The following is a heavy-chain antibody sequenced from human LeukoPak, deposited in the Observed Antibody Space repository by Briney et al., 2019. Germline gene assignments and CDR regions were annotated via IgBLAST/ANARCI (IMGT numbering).Heavy chain of an antibody. CDR2: VNHSGST. Sequence: SETLSLTCAVYGGSFSGYYWSWIRQPPGKGLEWIGEVNHSGSTNYNPSLKSRVTISVDTSKNQFSLKLSSVTAADTAVYYCARSTYDQTWDYWGQGTLVTVSS. CDR3: ARSTYDQTWDY. D-gene: IGHD2-2*01. J-gene: IGHJ4*02. CDR1: GGSFSGYY. V-gene: IGHV4-34*01.